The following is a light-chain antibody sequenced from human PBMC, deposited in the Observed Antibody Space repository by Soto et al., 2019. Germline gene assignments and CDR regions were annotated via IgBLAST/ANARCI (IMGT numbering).Light chain of an antibody. CDR2: STS. J-gene: IGLJ2*01. CDR3: LLYYGGAQVL. V-gene: IGLV7-43*01. Sequence: QTVVTQEPSLTVSPGGTVTLTCASSAGAVTSAYYTNWLQQKPGQAPRALIYSTSEKHSWTPARFSGSLLGGKAALTLSAAQPEDEAVYYCLLYYGGAQVLFGGGTKLTVL. CDR1: AGAVTSAYY.